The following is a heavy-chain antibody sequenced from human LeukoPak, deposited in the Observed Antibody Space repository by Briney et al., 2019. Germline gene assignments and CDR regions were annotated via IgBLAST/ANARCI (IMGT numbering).Heavy chain of an antibody. CDR1: GFTFSSYE. J-gene: IGHJ4*02. D-gene: IGHD3-22*01. V-gene: IGHV3-48*03. Sequence: GGSLRLSCAASGFTFSSYEMNWVRQAPGKGLEWVSYISSSGSTIYYADSVKGRFTISRDNAKNSLYLQMNSLRAEDTAVYYCARGMYYYDSSGSFDYWGQGTLVTVSS. CDR2: ISSSGSTI. CDR3: ARGMYYYDSSGSFDY.